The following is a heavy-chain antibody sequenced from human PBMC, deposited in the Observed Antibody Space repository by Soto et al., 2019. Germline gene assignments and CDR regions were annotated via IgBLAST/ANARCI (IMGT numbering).Heavy chain of an antibody. CDR3: ARWSGYADA. V-gene: IGHV3-23*01. D-gene: IGHD2-15*01. Sequence: XGCLRLSFAASGFSFSTYRMAWVRQAAGKGPQWVSVLSGGGANTFYIDSVRGRFTISVDNSKNTVYLQMDSLRADDTAVYYCARWSGYADAWGQGTLVTVSS. J-gene: IGHJ4*02. CDR2: LSGGGANT. CDR1: GFSFSTYR.